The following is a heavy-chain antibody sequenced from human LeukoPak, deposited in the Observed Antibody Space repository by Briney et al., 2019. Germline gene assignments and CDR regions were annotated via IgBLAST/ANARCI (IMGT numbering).Heavy chain of an antibody. Sequence: GASVKVSCKASGYTFTSYGISWVRQAPGQELEWMGWISAYNGNTNYAQKLQGRVTMTTDTSTSTAYMELRSLTSDDTAVYYCARVGAYCTSTSCLDYWGQGTLVTVSS. CDR1: GYTFTSYG. CDR3: ARVGAYCTSTSCLDY. J-gene: IGHJ4*02. CDR2: ISAYNGNT. D-gene: IGHD2-2*01. V-gene: IGHV1-18*01.